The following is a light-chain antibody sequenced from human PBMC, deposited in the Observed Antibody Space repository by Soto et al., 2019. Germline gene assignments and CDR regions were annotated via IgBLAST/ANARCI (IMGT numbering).Light chain of an antibody. CDR2: EVS. Sequence: QSALPQPASVSGSPGQSITISCTGTSSDVGGYNYVSWHQQHPGKAPKLMIFEVSYRPSGVSDRFSGAKSGNTASLTISGLQADYEAAYYCSSNTRSSLYVFGTGTKLTVL. CDR3: SSNTRSSLYV. CDR1: SSDVGGYNY. V-gene: IGLV2-14*01. J-gene: IGLJ1*01.